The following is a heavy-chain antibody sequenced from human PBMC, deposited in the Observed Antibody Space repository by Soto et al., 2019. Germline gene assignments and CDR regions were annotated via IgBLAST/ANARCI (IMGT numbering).Heavy chain of an antibody. CDR1: GGTFSSYA. D-gene: IGHD5-12*01. Sequence: SVKVSCKASGGTFSSYAISWVRQAPGQGLEWMGGIIPIFGTANYAQKFQGRVTITADESTSTAYMELSSLRSEDTAVYYCARDRYSGYDYGYWGQGTLVTVSS. V-gene: IGHV1-69*13. J-gene: IGHJ4*02. CDR3: ARDRYSGYDYGY. CDR2: IIPIFGTA.